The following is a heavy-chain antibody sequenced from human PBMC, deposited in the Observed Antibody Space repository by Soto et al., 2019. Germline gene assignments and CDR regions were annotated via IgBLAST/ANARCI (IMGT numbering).Heavy chain of an antibody. CDR2: IWYDGSNK. V-gene: IGHV3-33*01. D-gene: IGHD6-13*01. J-gene: IGHJ6*02. CDR1: GFTFSSYG. CDR3: ARGGQQLTNYYYYGMDV. Sequence: GGSLRLSCAASGFTFSSYGMHWVRQAPCKGLEWVAVIWYDGSNKYYADSVKGRFTISRDNSKNTLYLQMNSLRAEDTAVYYCARGGQQLTNYYYYGMDVWGQGTTVTVSS.